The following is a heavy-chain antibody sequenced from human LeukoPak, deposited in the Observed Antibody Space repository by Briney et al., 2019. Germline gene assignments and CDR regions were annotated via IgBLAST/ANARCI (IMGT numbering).Heavy chain of an antibody. CDR2: ITPVFGTV. V-gene: IGHV1-69*06. CDR3: ARGGTSTWPPRPFDY. D-gene: IGHD6-13*01. CDR1: GYTFTGYY. J-gene: IGHJ4*02. Sequence: ASVKVSCKASGYTFTGYYMHWVRQAPGQGLEWMGGITPVFGTVNYAQKFQARVTITADKSTSTAYMELNSLRSEDTAVYYCARGGTSTWPPRPFDYWGQGTLVTVSS.